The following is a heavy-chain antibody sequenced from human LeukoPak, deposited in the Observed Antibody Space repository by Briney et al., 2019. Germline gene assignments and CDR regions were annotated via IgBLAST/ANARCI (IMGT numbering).Heavy chain of an antibody. J-gene: IGHJ6*03. D-gene: IGHD6-13*01. CDR1: GFTFSDYY. CDR3: ARGAYSSRRVYYYYMDV. Sequence: PGGSLRLSCAASGFTFSDYYMSWIRQAPGKGLEWVAVIWYDGSNKYYADSVKGRFTISRDNSKNTLYLQMNSLRAEDTAVYYCARGAYSSRRVYYYYMDVWGKGTTVTVSS. CDR2: IWYDGSNK. V-gene: IGHV3-33*08.